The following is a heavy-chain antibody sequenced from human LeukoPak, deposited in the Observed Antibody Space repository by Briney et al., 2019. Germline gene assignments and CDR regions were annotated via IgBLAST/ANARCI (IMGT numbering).Heavy chain of an antibody. CDR2: ISSSSGYI. D-gene: IGHD2-21*02. CDR3: ARDPYCGGDCYPDAFDF. J-gene: IGHJ3*01. CDR1: GFTFSSYS. Sequence: GESLKISCAASGFTFSSYSMNWVRQAPGKGLEWVSSISSSSGYIYYADSVKGRFTISRDNAKNSLYLQMNSLRAEDTAVYYCARDPYCGGDCYPDAFDFWGQGTMVTVSS. V-gene: IGHV3-21*01.